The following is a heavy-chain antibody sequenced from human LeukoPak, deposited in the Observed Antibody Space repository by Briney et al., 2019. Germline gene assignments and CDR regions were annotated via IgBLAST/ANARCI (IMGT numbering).Heavy chain of an antibody. Sequence: GGSLRLSCAASGFTFSSYGMHWVRQAPGKGLEWVAVISYDGSNKYYADSVKGRFTISRDNSKNTLYLQMNSLRAKDTAVYYCAKDFRGGRPGGMDVWGQGTTVTVSS. J-gene: IGHJ6*02. CDR3: AKDFRGGRPGGMDV. CDR2: ISYDGSNK. CDR1: GFTFSSYG. V-gene: IGHV3-30*18. D-gene: IGHD2-15*01.